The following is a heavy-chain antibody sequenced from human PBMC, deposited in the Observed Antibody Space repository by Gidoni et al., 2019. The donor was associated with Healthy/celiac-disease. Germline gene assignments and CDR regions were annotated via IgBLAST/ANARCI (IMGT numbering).Heavy chain of an antibody. J-gene: IGHJ4*02. Sequence: QVQLVQSGAEVKKPGSSVKVSCKASGGPFSSYAICWVRQAPGHGLEWVGGIIPICGTANYAQKFQGRVTITADESTSTAYMELSSLRSEDTAVYYCARAKYSSGWYFGYWGQGTLVTVSS. CDR3: ARAKYSSGWYFGY. CDR2: IIPICGTA. V-gene: IGHV1-69*01. CDR1: GGPFSSYA. D-gene: IGHD6-19*01.